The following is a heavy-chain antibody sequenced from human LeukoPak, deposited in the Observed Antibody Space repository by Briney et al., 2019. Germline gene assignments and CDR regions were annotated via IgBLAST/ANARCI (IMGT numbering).Heavy chain of an antibody. V-gene: IGHV3-23*01. CDR3: AKASWVTNADAVW. CDR2: RGGSVDT. CDR1: GFTFSSYA. Sequence: GGTLSFSCAASGFTFSSYARSWVREAQARELEGFWSRGGSVDTLYADSVKGRFTLSRDDSRNTVYLQLNKLRVEDTAVYYCAKASWVTNADAVWWGQGTMVTVSS. D-gene: IGHD3-3*01. J-gene: IGHJ4*02.